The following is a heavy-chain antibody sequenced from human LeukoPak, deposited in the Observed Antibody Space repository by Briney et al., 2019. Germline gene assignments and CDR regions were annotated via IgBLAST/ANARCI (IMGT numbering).Heavy chain of an antibody. Sequence: GGSLRLSCAASGFTFISYAMSWVRQAPGKGLEWVSSISGSGGRTSYADSVQGRFTISRDNSKNTLYLELNSLRAEDAAVHFCAMAVIGSGWTLDYWGQGTLVTVS. CDR2: ISGSGGRT. V-gene: IGHV3-23*01. CDR1: GFTFISYA. D-gene: IGHD6-19*01. CDR3: AMAVIGSGWTLDY. J-gene: IGHJ4*02.